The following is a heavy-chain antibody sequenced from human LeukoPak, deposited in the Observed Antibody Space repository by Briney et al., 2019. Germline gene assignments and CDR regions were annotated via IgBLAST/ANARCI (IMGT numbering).Heavy chain of an antibody. CDR2: INSEGCCT. CDR1: GFTFSSYW. Sequence: GGSVSLFCAASGFTFSSYWMQWVRQAPGRGRVWVSRINSEGCCTSYSDSVKDRSTITRDNAKNTLYLQMNSLRAEDTAVYYCARVVAVAEKDYWGQGNLVTVTS. J-gene: IGHJ4*02. V-gene: IGHV3-74*01. D-gene: IGHD6-19*01. CDR3: ARVVAVAEKDY.